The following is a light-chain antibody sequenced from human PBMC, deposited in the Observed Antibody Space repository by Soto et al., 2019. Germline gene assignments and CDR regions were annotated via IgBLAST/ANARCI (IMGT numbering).Light chain of an antibody. CDR1: SSDVGGYNY. Sequence: HSVLTQPPSASGSPGQSVTISCTGTSSDVGGYNYVSWYQHHPGKAPKLIIYEVYKRPSGVPDRFSGSKSGNTAALTVSGLQAEDEADYYCSSYVGTNSYVFGTGTKLTVL. V-gene: IGLV2-8*01. J-gene: IGLJ1*01. CDR2: EVY. CDR3: SSYVGTNSYV.